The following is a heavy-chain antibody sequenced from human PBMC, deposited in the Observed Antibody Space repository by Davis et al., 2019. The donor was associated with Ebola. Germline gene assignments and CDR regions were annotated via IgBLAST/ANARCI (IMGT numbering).Heavy chain of an antibody. J-gene: IGHJ5*02. CDR2: IYHSGST. V-gene: IGHV4-4*02. Sequence: MPSETLSLTCAVSGGSISSSNWWSWVRQPPGKGLEWIGEIYHSGSTNYNPSLKSRVTISVDKSKNQFSLKLSSVTAADTAVYYCASSGLRYFDWLFSNWFDPWGQGTLVTVSS. CDR1: GGSISSSNW. CDR3: ASSGLRYFDWLFSNWFDP. D-gene: IGHD3-9*01.